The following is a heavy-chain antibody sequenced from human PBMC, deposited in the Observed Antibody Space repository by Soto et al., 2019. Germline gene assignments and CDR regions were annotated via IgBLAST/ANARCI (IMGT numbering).Heavy chain of an antibody. J-gene: IGHJ6*02. CDR3: ARGGRGGYYGMDV. V-gene: IGHV4-59*01. Sequence: QVQLQESGPGLVKPSETLSLTCTVSGGSISSYYWSWIRQPPGKGLEWIGYIYYSGSTNYNPSLKSRVTISVDTSKNQCSLKLSSVTAADTAVYYCARGGRGGYYGMDVWGQGTTVTVSS. CDR2: IYYSGST. CDR1: GGSISSYY. D-gene: IGHD3-16*01.